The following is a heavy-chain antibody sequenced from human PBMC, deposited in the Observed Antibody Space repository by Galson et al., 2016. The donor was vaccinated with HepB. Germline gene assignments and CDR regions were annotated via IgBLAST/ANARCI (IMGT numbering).Heavy chain of an antibody. Sequence: SVKVSCKASGYTFTSYGITWVRQAPGQGLEWMGWISAYNGNTNYAQKVQGRVTISRDNSKTTLSLQMNSLRPEDTAVYYCAKDGPSVGLLAYWGQGTLVTVSS. J-gene: IGHJ4*02. V-gene: IGHV1-18*01. CDR1: GYTFTSYG. D-gene: IGHD1-26*01. CDR2: ISAYNGNT. CDR3: AKDGPSVGLLAY.